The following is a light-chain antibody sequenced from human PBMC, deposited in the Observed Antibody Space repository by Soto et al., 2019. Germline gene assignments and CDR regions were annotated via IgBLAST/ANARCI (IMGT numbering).Light chain of an antibody. CDR1: QSISSY. CDR3: QQSYNSPPIT. CDR2: AAS. J-gene: IGKJ5*01. Sequence: DIQMTQSPSSLSASVGDRVTITCRASQSISSYLNWYQQKPGKVPKLLIYAASSLQSGVPSRFSGSGSGTDFTLTITSLQPEDFATYYCQQSYNSPPITFGQGTRLEIK. V-gene: IGKV1-39*01.